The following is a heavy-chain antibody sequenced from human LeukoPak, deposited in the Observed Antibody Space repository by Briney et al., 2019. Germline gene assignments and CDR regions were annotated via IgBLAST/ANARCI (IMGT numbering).Heavy chain of an antibody. CDR1: GGSMSTYY. D-gene: IGHD2-8*01. CDR3: ARDKGGVSSSDWFDP. V-gene: IGHV4-59*01. J-gene: IGHJ5*02. Sequence: PSETLSLTCTVSGGSMSTYYWNWIRQSPGRGLEWIGYIYYTGTTNYNPSLKSRVTISLDTSKNQFSLKVTSVTAADTAIYYCARDKGGVSSSDWFDPWGQGTLVTVSS. CDR2: IYYTGTT.